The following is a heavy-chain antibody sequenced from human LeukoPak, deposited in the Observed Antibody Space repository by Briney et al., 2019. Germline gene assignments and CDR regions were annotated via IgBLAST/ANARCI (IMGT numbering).Heavy chain of an antibody. CDR1: GFTIGTAW. CDR2: IKSEGEGATT. Sequence: KPGVSPRLSCVSSGFTIGTAWMSWVRQAPGKGLEWLGHIKSEGEGATTDYAAPAKGRFTISRDDSKNMIYLQMSSLKIDDTAIYYCIAHFPYFYGFDVWGKGTTVTVSS. CDR3: IAHFPYFYGFDV. V-gene: IGHV3-15*01. D-gene: IGHD3-3*02. J-gene: IGHJ6*04.